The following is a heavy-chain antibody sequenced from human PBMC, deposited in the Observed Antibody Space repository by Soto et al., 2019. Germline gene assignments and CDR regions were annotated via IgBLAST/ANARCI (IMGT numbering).Heavy chain of an antibody. CDR3: ARNAGDWILYGVDV. CDR2: ISGDGATT. D-gene: IGHD2-21*02. J-gene: IGHJ6*02. V-gene: IGHV3-23*01. CDR1: GFTFKNYA. Sequence: GGSLRLSCAASGFTFKNYAMSWVRQAPGKGLEWVSGISGDGATTYYADPVKGLFTISRDKSKNTLYLQMNNLRGEDTAVYYCARNAGDWILYGVDVWGQGTTVTVSS.